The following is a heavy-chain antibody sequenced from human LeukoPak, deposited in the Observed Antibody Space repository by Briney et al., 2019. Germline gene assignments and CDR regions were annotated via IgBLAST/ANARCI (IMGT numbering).Heavy chain of an antibody. CDR2: INHSGST. D-gene: IGHD3-3*01. Sequence: KASETLSLTCAVYGGSFSGYYWSWIRQPPGKGLEWIGEINHSGSTNYNPSLKSRVTISVDTSKNQFSLKLSSVTAADTAVYYCARTTPVYDFWSGYTDYYYYYGMDVWGQGTTVTVSS. J-gene: IGHJ6*02. CDR1: GGSFSGYY. CDR3: ARTTPVYDFWSGYTDYYYYYGMDV. V-gene: IGHV4-34*01.